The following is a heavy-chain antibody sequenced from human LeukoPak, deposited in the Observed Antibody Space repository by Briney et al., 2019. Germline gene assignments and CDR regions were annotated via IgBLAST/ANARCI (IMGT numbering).Heavy chain of an antibody. V-gene: IGHV1-18*01. J-gene: IGHJ4*02. Sequence: ASVKVSCKASGYTFTSYGISRVRRAPGQGLEWMGWISAYNGNTNYAQKLQGRVTMTTDTSTSTAYMELRSLRSDDTAVYYCARILKRWLQSDYWGQGTLVTVSS. CDR2: ISAYNGNT. CDR3: ARILKRWLQSDY. CDR1: GYTFTSYG. D-gene: IGHD5-24*01.